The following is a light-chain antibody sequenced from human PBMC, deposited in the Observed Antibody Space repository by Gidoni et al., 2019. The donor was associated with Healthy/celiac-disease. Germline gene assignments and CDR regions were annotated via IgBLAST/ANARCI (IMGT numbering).Light chain of an antibody. CDR3: QQYNNFPRT. J-gene: IGKJ1*01. Sequence: EIVMTQSPATLSVSPGERATLSCRASQSVSSNLAWYQQKPGQAPRLLIYGASTRATGIPARFSGSGSGTEFTLTISSLQSEDFAVYYCQQYNNFPRTFXXXTKVEIK. V-gene: IGKV3-15*01. CDR2: GAS. CDR1: QSVSSN.